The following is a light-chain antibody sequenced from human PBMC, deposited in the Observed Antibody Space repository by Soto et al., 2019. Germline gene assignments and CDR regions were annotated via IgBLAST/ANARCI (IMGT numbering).Light chain of an antibody. CDR2: GAS. CDR1: QSVSSN. V-gene: IGKV3-15*01. Sequence: EIVMTQSPATLPVSPGERATLSCRASQSVSSNLAWYQQKPGQAPRLVMYGASTRATGIPARFSGSGSGTEFNLTISSLQSEDFAVYYCQQYNNWLTWTFGQGTKVDIK. J-gene: IGKJ1*01. CDR3: QQYNNWLTWT.